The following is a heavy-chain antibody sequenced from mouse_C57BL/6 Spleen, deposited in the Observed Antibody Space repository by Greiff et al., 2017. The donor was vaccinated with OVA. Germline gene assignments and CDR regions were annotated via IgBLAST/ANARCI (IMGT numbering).Heavy chain of an antibody. J-gene: IGHJ4*01. D-gene: IGHD2-4*01. CDR1: GYAFSSYW. V-gene: IGHV1-80*01. Sequence: QVQLKESGAELVKPGASVKISCKASGYAFSSYWMNWVKQRPGKGLEWIGQIYPGDGDTNYNGKFKGKATLTADKSSSTAYMQLSSLTSEDSAVYFCARRGYDYDEDYYAMDYWGQGTSVTVSS. CDR2: IYPGDGDT. CDR3: ARRGYDYDEDYYAMDY.